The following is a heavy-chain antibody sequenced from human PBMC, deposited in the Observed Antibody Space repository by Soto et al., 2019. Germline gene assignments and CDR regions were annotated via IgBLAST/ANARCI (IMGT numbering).Heavy chain of an antibody. J-gene: IGHJ4*02. CDR2: ISGSGGST. V-gene: IGHV3-23*01. D-gene: IGHD6-19*01. Sequence: PWGSMRLASAASGVTVSSSAMTGVCKAPGKGLEWVSAISGSGGSTYYADSVKGRFTISRDNSKNTLYLQMNSLRAEDTAVYYCAKVAQWLAPYSDYWGQGTLVTVSS. CDR3: AKVAQWLAPYSDY. CDR1: GVTVSSSA.